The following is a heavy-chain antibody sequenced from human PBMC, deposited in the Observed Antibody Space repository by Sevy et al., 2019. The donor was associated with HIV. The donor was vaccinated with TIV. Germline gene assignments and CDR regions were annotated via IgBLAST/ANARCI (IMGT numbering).Heavy chain of an antibody. Sequence: GGSLRLSCEASGFTFSPYWMTWVRQAPGKGLEWVANIRPDGSDKYYVDSVKGRFTISRDNAKNSLYLQMNSLRADDTAMHYGARGVGLDRWSQAALVTVSS. D-gene: IGHD1-26*01. V-gene: IGHV3-7*01. J-gene: IGHJ5*02. CDR2: IRPDGSDK. CDR3: ARGVGLDR. CDR1: GFTFSPYW.